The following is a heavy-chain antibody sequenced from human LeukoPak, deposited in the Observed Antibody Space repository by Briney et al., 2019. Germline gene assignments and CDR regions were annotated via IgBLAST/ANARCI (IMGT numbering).Heavy chain of an antibody. D-gene: IGHD3-10*01. Sequence: GGSLRPSCAASGFTFSSFSMNWVRQAPGKGLEWVLYISSGSSTIYYADSVKGRFTISRDNAKNSLYLQVNSLRDEDSAVYYCARAGGLLWFGEVLESSDAFHIWGQGTMVTVSS. CDR3: ARAGGLLWFGEVLESSDAFHI. CDR1: GFTFSSFS. V-gene: IGHV3-48*02. CDR2: ISSGSSTI. J-gene: IGHJ3*02.